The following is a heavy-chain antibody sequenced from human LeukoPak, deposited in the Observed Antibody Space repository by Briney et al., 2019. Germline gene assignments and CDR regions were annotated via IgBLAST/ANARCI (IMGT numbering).Heavy chain of an antibody. V-gene: IGHV1-69*13. Sequence: SVTVSCKAYGGTFSRVTISWVRQPPGQGFEWVGGITPIFGTANFAQKFQGRVSITADGSTSTAFMELSSLRSEDTAVYYCAREWGLESSGYYYAYWGQGTLVTVSS. J-gene: IGHJ4*02. CDR1: GGTFSRVT. CDR2: ITPIFGTA. CDR3: AREWGLESSGYYYAY. D-gene: IGHD3-22*01.